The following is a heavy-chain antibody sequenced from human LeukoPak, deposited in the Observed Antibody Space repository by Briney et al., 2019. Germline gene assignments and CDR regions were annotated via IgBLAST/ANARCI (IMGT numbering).Heavy chain of an antibody. D-gene: IGHD3-9*01. CDR1: GYTFTSYA. CDR3: ARSAVLRYFDWLSPVGYYYMDV. V-gene: IGHV7-4-1*02. J-gene: IGHJ6*03. Sequence: ASVKVSCKASGYTFTSYAMNWVRQAPGQGLEWMGWINTNTGNPTYAQGFTGRFVFSLDTSVSTAYLQISSLKAEDTAVYYCARSAVLRYFDWLSPVGYYYMDVWGKGTTVTISS. CDR2: INTNTGNP.